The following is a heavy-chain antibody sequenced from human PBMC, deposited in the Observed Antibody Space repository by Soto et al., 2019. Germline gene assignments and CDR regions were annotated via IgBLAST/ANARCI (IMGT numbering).Heavy chain of an antibody. V-gene: IGHV4-4*02. D-gene: IGHD2-8*01. J-gene: IGHJ4*02. Sequence: SETLSLTCTVSGGPMDHWWSWVRQPPGRGLEWIGEIYHSGGTHYNPSLKSRVTISVDKSKNQFSLMLTSMAAADTAVYYCMKNGRYSLENWGQGTLVTVSS. CDR1: GGPMDHW. CDR2: IYHSGGT. CDR3: MKNGRYSLEN.